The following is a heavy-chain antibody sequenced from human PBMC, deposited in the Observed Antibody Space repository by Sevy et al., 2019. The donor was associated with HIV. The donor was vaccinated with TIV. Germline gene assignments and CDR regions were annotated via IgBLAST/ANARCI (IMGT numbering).Heavy chain of an antibody. Sequence: SETLSLTCAVYGGSFSGYYWSWIRQPPGKGLEWIGEINHSGSTNYNPSLKSRVTISVDTSKNQFSLKLSSVTAADTAVYYCARGRGRDAGYYYYMDVWGKWTTVTVSS. CDR1: GGSFSGYY. J-gene: IGHJ6*03. CDR2: INHSGST. D-gene: IGHD2-8*01. CDR3: ARGRGRDAGYYYYMDV. V-gene: IGHV4-34*01.